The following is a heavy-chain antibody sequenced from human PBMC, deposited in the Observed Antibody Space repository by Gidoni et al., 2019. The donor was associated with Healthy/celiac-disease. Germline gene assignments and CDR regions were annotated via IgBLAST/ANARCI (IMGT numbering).Heavy chain of an antibody. J-gene: IGHJ4*02. CDR3: ATAPHYGSGSYYNDY. V-gene: IGHV4-34*01. Sequence: QVQLQQWGAGLLKPSEPLSLTCAVYGGSFSGYYWSWIRQPPGKGLEWIGEINHSGSTNYNPSLKSRVTISVDTSKNQFSLKLSSVTAADTAVYYCATAPHYGSGSYYNDYWGQGTLVTVSS. CDR2: INHSGST. D-gene: IGHD3-10*01. CDR1: GGSFSGYY.